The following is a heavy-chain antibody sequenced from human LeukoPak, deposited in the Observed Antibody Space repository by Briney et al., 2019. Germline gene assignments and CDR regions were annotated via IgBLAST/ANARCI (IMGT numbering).Heavy chain of an antibody. Sequence: ESGGSLRLSCAASGFTFSSYGMHWVRQAPGKGLEWVAFIRYDGSNKYYADSVKGRFTISRDNSKNTLYLQMNSLRAEDTAVYYCAKDRGVGAPDAFDIWGQGTMVTVSS. CDR2: IRYDGSNK. V-gene: IGHV3-30*02. CDR3: AKDRGVGAPDAFDI. J-gene: IGHJ3*02. D-gene: IGHD1-26*01. CDR1: GFTFSSYG.